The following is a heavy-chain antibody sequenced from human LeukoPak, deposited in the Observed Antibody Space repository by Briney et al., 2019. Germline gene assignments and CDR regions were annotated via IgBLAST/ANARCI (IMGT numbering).Heavy chain of an antibody. V-gene: IGHV3-9*01. D-gene: IGHD2-15*01. J-gene: IGHJ3*02. Sequence: GGSLLLCCAAAGFTFDDYAMRGGRPARGKGVGGVSGICWNSGRIGYADSVKGRFTISRDNATNSLYLQMNSLRAEDTALYYCAQCSSSGVVGAFDIWGQGTMFTVSS. CDR1: GFTFDDYA. CDR2: ICWNSGRI. CDR3: AQCSSSGVVGAFDI.